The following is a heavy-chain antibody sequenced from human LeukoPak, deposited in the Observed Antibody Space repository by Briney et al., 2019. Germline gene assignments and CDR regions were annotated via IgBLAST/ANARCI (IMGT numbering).Heavy chain of an antibody. Sequence: GGSLRLSCAASGFTFSSYSMNWVRQAPGKGLEWVGRIKSKTDGGTTDYAAPVKGRFTISRDDSKNTLYLQMNSLKTEDTAVYYCTTDRVLLWFGELLGWFDPWGQGTLVTVSS. D-gene: IGHD3-10*01. CDR3: TTDRVLLWFGELLGWFDP. CDR1: GFTFSSYS. V-gene: IGHV3-15*01. J-gene: IGHJ5*02. CDR2: IKSKTDGGTT.